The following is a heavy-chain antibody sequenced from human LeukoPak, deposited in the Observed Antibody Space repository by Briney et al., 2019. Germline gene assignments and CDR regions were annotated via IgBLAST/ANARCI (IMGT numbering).Heavy chain of an antibody. CDR2: ISSSSSTI. J-gene: IGHJ4*02. V-gene: IGHV3-48*01. D-gene: IGHD3-3*01. CDR1: GFTFSSYS. CDR3: TRDQRLRFLDWLLN. Sequence: PGGSLRLSCAASGFTFSSYSMNWVRQAPGKGLEWVSYISSSSSTIYYADSVKGQFTISRDNAKNSLYLQMNSLRAEDTAVYYCTRDQRLRFLDWLLNWGQGTLVTVSS.